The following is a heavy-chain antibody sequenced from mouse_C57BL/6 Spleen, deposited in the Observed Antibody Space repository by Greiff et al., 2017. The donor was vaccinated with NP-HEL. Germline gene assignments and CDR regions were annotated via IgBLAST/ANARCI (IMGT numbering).Heavy chain of an antibody. V-gene: IGHV5-16*01. Sequence: DVHLVESEGGLVQPGSSMKLSCTASGFTFSDYYMAWVRQVPEKGLEWVANINYDGSSTYYLDSLKSRFIISRDNAKNILYLQMSSLKSEDTATYYCARVPAYYSNPYYFDYWGQGTTLTVSS. CDR1: GFTFSDYY. CDR2: INYDGSST. D-gene: IGHD2-5*01. CDR3: ARVPAYYSNPYYFDY. J-gene: IGHJ2*01.